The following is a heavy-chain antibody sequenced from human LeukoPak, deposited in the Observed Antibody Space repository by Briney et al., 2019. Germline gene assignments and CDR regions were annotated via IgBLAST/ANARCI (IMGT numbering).Heavy chain of an antibody. CDR2: IYPDDLEP. J-gene: IGHJ5*02. V-gene: IGHV5-51*01. CDR3: ARRKDSARDWFDP. Sequence: GESLKISCEGHGYSFAKFWIAWVRQMPGKGLDFMGIIYPDDLEPKYSPSFRGQVTVSVDRSINTAYLQWNSLKASDTAVYYCARRKDSARDWFDPWGQGTLVTVSS. D-gene: IGHD2-15*01. CDR1: GYSFAKFW.